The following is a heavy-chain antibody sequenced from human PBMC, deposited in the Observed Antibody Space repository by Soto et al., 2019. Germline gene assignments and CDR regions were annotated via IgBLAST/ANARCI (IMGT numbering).Heavy chain of an antibody. CDR1: GFTFSDYY. Sequence: GGSLRLSCAASGFTFSDYYMSWIRQAPGKGLEWVSYISSSGSTIYYADSVKGRFTISRDNAKNSLYLQMNSLRAEDMAVYYCARDISPQGGNLYYYYVMDVWGQGTTVTVSS. CDR3: ARDISPQGGNLYYYYVMDV. D-gene: IGHD2-21*02. J-gene: IGHJ6*02. V-gene: IGHV3-11*01. CDR2: ISSSGSTI.